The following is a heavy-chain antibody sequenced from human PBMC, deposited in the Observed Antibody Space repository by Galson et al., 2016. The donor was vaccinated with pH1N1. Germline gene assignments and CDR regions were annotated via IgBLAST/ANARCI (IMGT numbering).Heavy chain of an antibody. J-gene: IGHJ4*02. V-gene: IGHV1-2*02. Sequence: SVKVSCKASGYAFTGQYMHWVRQAPGQGLEWMGWINPRSGYTFYSQNFQGRVTMTTDTSINTAYMEMGRLKFDDSAVYYCAGVAVDGYDWLFFDYWGQGDLVTVSS. CDR2: INPRSGYT. D-gene: IGHD3-16*01. CDR1: GYAFTGQY. CDR3: AGVAVDGYDWLFFDY.